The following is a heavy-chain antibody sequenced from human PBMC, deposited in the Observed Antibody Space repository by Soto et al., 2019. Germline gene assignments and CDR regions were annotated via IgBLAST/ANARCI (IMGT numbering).Heavy chain of an antibody. D-gene: IGHD6-13*01. CDR2: ISSGGNTM. CDR1: GFPFSAYA. V-gene: IGHV3-48*04. Sequence: GGSLRLSCAASGFPFSAYAMNWVRQAPGKGLEWLSYISSGGNTMYYADSVKGRFTISRDNTKNSLYLQMYSLRAEDTAVYYCAKDQGSSWYEIDYWGQGTLVTVSS. J-gene: IGHJ4*02. CDR3: AKDQGSSWYEIDY.